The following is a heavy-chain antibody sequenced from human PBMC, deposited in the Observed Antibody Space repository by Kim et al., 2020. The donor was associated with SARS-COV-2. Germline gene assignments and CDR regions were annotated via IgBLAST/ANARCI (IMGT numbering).Heavy chain of an antibody. Sequence: STYYTPSLKSRVTISVDTSKNQFSLKLSSVTAADTAVYYCARHSGSYLDYWGQGTLVTVSS. CDR2: ST. V-gene: IGHV4-39*01. CDR3: ARHSGSYLDY. D-gene: IGHD1-26*01. J-gene: IGHJ4*02.